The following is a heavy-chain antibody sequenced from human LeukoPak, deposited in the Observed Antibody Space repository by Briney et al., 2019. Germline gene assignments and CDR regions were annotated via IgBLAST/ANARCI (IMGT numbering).Heavy chain of an antibody. CDR3: AKGKVNHLGALDQ. V-gene: IGHV3-23*01. D-gene: IGHD1-26*01. CDR2: VSESGDGT. Sequence: GGSLRLSCTASGFNFRNAWMCWVRQAPGKGLEWVSSVSESGDGTNYADSVKGRFIISRDNSKNTFYLQTNSLRVDDTATYYCAKGKVNHLGALDQWGQGTLVTVSS. CDR1: GFNFRNAW. J-gene: IGHJ4*02.